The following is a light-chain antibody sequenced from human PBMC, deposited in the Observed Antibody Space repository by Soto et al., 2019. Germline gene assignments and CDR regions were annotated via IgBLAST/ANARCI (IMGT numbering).Light chain of an antibody. CDR2: GAS. J-gene: IGKJ1*01. Sequence: EIVLTQSPGTLSLSPGERATLSCRASQSVSSSFLAWYQQKPGQAPRLRIYGASSRAPGIPDRFSGSGSGTDFTLTISRLEPEDFAVYYCQQYGTSPWTFGQGTKVEIK. V-gene: IGKV3-20*01. CDR1: QSVSSSF. CDR3: QQYGTSPWT.